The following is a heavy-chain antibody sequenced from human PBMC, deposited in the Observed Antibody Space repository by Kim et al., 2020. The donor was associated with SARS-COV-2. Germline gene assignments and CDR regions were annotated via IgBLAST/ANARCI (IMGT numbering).Heavy chain of an antibody. J-gene: IGHJ4*02. CDR3: AKDLSTSGAY. V-gene: IGHV3-7*03. CDR1: GFIFSASW. Sequence: GGSLRLSCAASGFIFSASWMHWVRQAPGKGLEWVAAIQPDGTRKYYVDSVRGRFTISRDVAKISLILQMDSLREDDTAVYFCAKDLSTSGAYWGQGTLVTVSS. D-gene: IGHD4-17*01. CDR2: IQPDGTRK.